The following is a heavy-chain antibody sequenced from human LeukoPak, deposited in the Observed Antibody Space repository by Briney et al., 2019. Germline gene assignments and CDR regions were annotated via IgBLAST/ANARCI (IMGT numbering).Heavy chain of an antibody. V-gene: IGHV4-59*08. CDR2: IYYSGST. D-gene: IGHD1-1*01. Sequence: SETLSLTCTVSGGSISSYYWSWIRQPPGKGLEWIGYIYYSGSTNYNPSLKSRVTVSVDTSKNQFSLKLSSVTAADTAVYYCAAFLLQQINVFDIWGQGTMVTVSS. CDR3: AAFLLQQINVFDI. J-gene: IGHJ3*02. CDR1: GGSISSYY.